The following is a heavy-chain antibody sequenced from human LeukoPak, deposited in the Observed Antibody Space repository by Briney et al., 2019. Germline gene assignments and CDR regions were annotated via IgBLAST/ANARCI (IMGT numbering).Heavy chain of an antibody. J-gene: IGHJ4*02. D-gene: IGHD3-10*01. V-gene: IGHV3-21*01. CDR2: IGSSSSYI. CDR1: GFTFSSYS. Sequence: PGGSLRLFCAASGFTFSSYSMNWVRQAPGKGLEWVSSIGSSSSYIYYADSVKGRFTISRDNAKKSLYLQMNSLRAEDTAVYYCARDFYYYGSGSYYDYWGQGTLVTVSS. CDR3: ARDFYYYGSGSYYDY.